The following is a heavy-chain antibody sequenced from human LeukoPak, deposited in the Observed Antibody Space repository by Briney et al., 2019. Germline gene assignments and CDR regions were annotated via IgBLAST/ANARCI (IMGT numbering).Heavy chain of an antibody. CDR2: IDSFGGTI. Sequence: PGGSLRLSCGASGFTFSSHSMYWVRQAPGKGPEWISYIDSFGGTIYYADSVRGRFTISRDNAKNSLFLQMNSLRAEDTAVYYCARFALRAPGAPFEVDLWGQGTLATVSS. V-gene: IGHV3-48*01. J-gene: IGHJ5*02. D-gene: IGHD6-13*01. CDR3: ARFALRAPGAPFEVDL. CDR1: GFTFSSHS.